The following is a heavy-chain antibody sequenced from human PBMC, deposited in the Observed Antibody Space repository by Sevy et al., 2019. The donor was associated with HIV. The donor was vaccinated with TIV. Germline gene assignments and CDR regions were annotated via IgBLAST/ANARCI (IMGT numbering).Heavy chain of an antibody. D-gene: IGHD3-22*01. CDR3: ARDPYYYDSSGYPHGALDI. Sequence: GGSMRLSCAASVFTFSSYWMHWVRQAPGKGLVWVSRINSDGSSTSYADSVKGRLTISRDNAKNTLYLQMNSLRAEDTAVYYCARDPYYYDSSGYPHGALDIWGQGTTVTVSS. CDR2: INSDGSST. V-gene: IGHV3-74*01. J-gene: IGHJ3*02. CDR1: VFTFSSYW.